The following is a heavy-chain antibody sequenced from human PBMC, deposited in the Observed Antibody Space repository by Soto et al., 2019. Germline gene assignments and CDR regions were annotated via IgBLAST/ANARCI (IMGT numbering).Heavy chain of an antibody. Sequence: QVHLVQSGAEVKKPGASVKVSCKASGYTFTSYGITWVRQAPGQGLEWMGWISAHNGNTDYAENLQGRVIVTRDTSTSTEYMELRGLITDGTAVYYCARGRYGDYWGQGALVTVSS. CDR1: GYTFTSYG. D-gene: IGHD1-1*01. CDR2: ISAHNGNT. V-gene: IGHV1-18*01. J-gene: IGHJ4*02. CDR3: ARGRYGDY.